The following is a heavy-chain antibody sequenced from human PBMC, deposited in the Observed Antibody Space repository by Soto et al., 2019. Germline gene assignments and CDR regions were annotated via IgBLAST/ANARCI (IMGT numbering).Heavy chain of an antibody. J-gene: IGHJ5*02. CDR2: ISGSGGST. CDR3: AKDRLSGGSTKFWSNWFDP. D-gene: IGHD1-26*01. V-gene: IGHV3-23*01. CDR1: GFTFSSYA. Sequence: RLSCAASGFTFSSYAMSWVRQAPGKGLEWVSAISGSGGSTYYADSVKGRFTISRDNSKNTLYLQMNSLRAEDTAVYYCAKDRLSGGSTKFWSNWFDPWGQGTLVTVSS.